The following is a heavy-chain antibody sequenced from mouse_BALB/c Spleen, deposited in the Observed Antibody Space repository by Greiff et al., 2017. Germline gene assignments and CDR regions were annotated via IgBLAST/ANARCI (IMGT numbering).Heavy chain of an antibody. J-gene: IGHJ4*01. CDR1: GYTFSSYW. Sequence: QVQLQQSGAELMKPGASVKISCKATGYTFSSYWIEWVKQRPGHGLEWIGEILPGSGSTNYNEKFKGKATFTADTSSNTAYMQLSSLTSEDSAVYYCAISLGLIPYAMDYWGQGTSVTVSS. V-gene: IGHV1-9*01. CDR2: ILPGSGST. D-gene: IGHD3-1*01. CDR3: AISLGLIPYAMDY.